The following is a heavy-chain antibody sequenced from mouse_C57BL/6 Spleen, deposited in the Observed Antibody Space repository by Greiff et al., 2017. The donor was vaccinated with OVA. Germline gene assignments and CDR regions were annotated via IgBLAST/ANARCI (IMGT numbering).Heavy chain of an antibody. CDR1: GYTFSSYA. CDR3: TREGSNDGGDYAMDY. V-gene: IGHV5-9-1*02. D-gene: IGHD2-12*01. CDR2: ISSGGGYI. J-gene: IGHJ4*01. Sequence: EVQLVESGEGLVKPGGSLKLSCAASGYTFSSYAMSWVRQTPEKRLEWVGYISSGGGYINYAENVKGRFTISRDNARNTLYLQMSSLKSEDTAMYYCTREGSNDGGDYAMDYWGQGTSVTVSS.